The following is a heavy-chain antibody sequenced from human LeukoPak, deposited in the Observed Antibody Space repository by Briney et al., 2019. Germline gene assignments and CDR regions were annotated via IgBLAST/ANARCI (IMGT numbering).Heavy chain of an antibody. D-gene: IGHD3-16*02. CDR2: IYTSGST. CDR1: GGSISSYY. J-gene: IGHJ6*03. Sequence: PSETLSLTCTVSGGSISSYYWSWIRQPAGKGLEWIGRIYTSGSTNYNPSLKSRVTISVDTSKNQFSLKLSSVTAADTAVYYCAREKLHNYVWGTYRQDYYMDVWGKGTTVTVSS. V-gene: IGHV4-4*07. CDR3: AREKLHNYVWGTYRQDYYMDV.